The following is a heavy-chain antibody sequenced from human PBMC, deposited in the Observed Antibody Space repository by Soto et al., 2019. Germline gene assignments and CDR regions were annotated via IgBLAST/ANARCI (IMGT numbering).Heavy chain of an antibody. J-gene: IGHJ4*02. Sequence: QVQLQESGPGLEKPSQTLSLTCTVSGGSISRGDYYWSWIRQPPGKGLEWIGYIYYSGSTYYNQSLNSRVTISVDTSKNQFALKLSAVTAADTAVYYCARDREQLGRSFDYWGQGTLVTVSS. D-gene: IGHD6-6*01. CDR3: ARDREQLGRSFDY. CDR2: IYYSGST. V-gene: IGHV4-30-4*01. CDR1: GGSISRGDYY.